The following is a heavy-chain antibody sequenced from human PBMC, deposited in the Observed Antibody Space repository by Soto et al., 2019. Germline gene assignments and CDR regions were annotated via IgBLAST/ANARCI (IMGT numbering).Heavy chain of an antibody. V-gene: IGHV1-58*01. D-gene: IGHD3-3*02. Sequence: ASVKVSCKTSGFMFTSSAVQWVRHARGQRLEWIGWLVVGSGNTQYAQHIQERITLTRDMSTGTAYIEMSRLRSEEKAVYYCAAVPVSPFLKWLKTYFDYWGQGSMVTVSS. CDR1: GFMFTSSA. CDR2: LVVGSGNT. CDR3: AAVPVSPFLKWLKTYFDY. J-gene: IGHJ4*02.